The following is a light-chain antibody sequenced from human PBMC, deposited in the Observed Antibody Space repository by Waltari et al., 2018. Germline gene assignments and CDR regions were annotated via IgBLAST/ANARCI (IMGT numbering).Light chain of an antibody. V-gene: IGLV2-14*01. CDR2: DVF. CDR3: NSYTGSSSWV. J-gene: IGLJ3*02. Sequence: QSALTQPASVSGSPGQSITISCTGTSSDVGFYNYVSWYQKHPVKAPKLIVYDVFERPSGVSNRFSGSKSGNTASLTISGLLAEDEADYYCNSYTGSSSWVFGGGTKLTVL. CDR1: SSDVGFYNY.